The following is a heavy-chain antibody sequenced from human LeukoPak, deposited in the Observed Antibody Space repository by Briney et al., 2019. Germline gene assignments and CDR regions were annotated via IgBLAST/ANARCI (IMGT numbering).Heavy chain of an antibody. V-gene: IGHV4-59*01. D-gene: IGHD5-12*01. CDR3: ARGGGHDWGAFDY. CDR1: GGSISSYY. CDR2: IYYSGST. J-gene: IGHJ4*02. Sequence: PSETLSLTCTVSGGSISSYYWSWIRQPPGKGLEWIGYIYYSGSTNYNPSLKSRVTISVDTSKNQFSLKVSSVTAADTAVYYCARGGGHDWGAFDYWGQGTLVTVSS.